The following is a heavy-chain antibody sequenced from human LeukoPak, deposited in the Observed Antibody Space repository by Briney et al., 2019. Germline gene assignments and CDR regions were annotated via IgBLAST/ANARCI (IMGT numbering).Heavy chain of an antibody. CDR1: GYTFTSYG. D-gene: IGHD6-19*01. V-gene: IGHV1-18*01. Sequence: GASVKVSCKASGYTFTSYGISWVRQAPGQGLEWMGWISAYNGNTNYAQKLQGRVTMTTDTSTSTAYMELRSLRSDDTAVYYCASTSSGCESDAFDIWGQGTMVTVSS. J-gene: IGHJ3*02. CDR3: ASTSSGCESDAFDI. CDR2: ISAYNGNT.